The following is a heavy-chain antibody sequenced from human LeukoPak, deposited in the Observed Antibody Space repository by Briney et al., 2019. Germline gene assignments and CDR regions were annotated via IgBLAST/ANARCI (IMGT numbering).Heavy chain of an antibody. Sequence: PGGSLRLSCAASGFTFSSYAMHWVRQAPGKGLEWVAVISYDGSNKYYADSVKGRFTISRDNSKNTLYLQMNSLRAEDTAVYYCAREGFLEWLPDAFDIWGQGTMVTVSS. D-gene: IGHD3-3*01. J-gene: IGHJ3*02. V-gene: IGHV3-30-3*01. CDR3: AREGFLEWLPDAFDI. CDR1: GFTFSSYA. CDR2: ISYDGSNK.